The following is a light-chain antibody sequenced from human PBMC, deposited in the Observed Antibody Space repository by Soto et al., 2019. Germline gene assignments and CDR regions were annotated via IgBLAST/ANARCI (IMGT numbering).Light chain of an antibody. CDR2: WAS. Sequence: DIVMTQSPDSLAVSLGERATINCKSSQSVLYSSNNKNYLAWYQQTPGQPPKLLIYWASTRESGVPDRFSGSGSGTDFTLTISSLQAEDVAVYYCQQYYSTPLTFGQGTKVGIK. CDR1: QSVLYSSNNKNY. J-gene: IGKJ1*01. CDR3: QQYYSTPLT. V-gene: IGKV4-1*01.